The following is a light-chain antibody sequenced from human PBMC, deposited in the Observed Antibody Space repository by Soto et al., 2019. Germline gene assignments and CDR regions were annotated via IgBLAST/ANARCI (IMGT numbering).Light chain of an antibody. CDR1: LRIRND. Sequence: DIQMTQSPSSLSASVGDRVTITCRASLRIRNDLGWYQHKPGKAPKRLIYAASSLQSGVPSRFSGSGSGTEFTLTISSLQPEDFATYFCLQYDSYPWTFGQGTKVEFK. J-gene: IGKJ1*01. CDR3: LQYDSYPWT. V-gene: IGKV1-17*01. CDR2: AAS.